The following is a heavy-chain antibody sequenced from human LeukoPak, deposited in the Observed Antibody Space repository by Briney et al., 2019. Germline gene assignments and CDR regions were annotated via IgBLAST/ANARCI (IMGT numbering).Heavy chain of an antibody. CDR1: GFTFSTYA. CDR3: ARSVGSGRFDY. V-gene: IGHV3-30*04. Sequence: GGSLRLSCAASGFTFSTYALHWVRQAPGKGLEWVAVMLYDAYYADSVKGRFTISRDNSKNTLYLQMNSLRPEDTAVYYCARSVGSGRFDYWGQGTLVTVSS. J-gene: IGHJ4*02. D-gene: IGHD6-19*01. CDR2: MLYDA.